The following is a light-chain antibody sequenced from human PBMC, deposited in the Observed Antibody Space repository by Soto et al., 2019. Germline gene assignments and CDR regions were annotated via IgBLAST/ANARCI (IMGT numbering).Light chain of an antibody. J-gene: IGKJ4*01. CDR2: DTS. CDR3: QPYNNWPLT. Sequence: EIVLTQSPGTLSLSPGERATLSCRASQSVSGSYLAWYQHKPGQTPRLLIYDTSTRATGVPARFSGSRSGPEFTLTINSLQSEDFAIYYCQPYNNWPLTFGGGTKVDIK. V-gene: IGKV3-15*01. CDR1: QSVSGSY.